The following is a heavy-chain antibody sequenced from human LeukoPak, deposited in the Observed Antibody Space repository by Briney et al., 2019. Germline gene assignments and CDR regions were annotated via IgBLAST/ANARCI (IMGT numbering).Heavy chain of an antibody. CDR3: ARIGRRNYDILD. J-gene: IGHJ4*02. V-gene: IGHV4-61*01. D-gene: IGHD3-9*01. CDR1: GGSVSSGNNY. Sequence: TSETLSLTCTVSGGSVSSGNNYWSWIRQPPGKGLEWIGYIYYSGSTTYSPSLKSRVTISVDMSKNQFSLRLSSVTAADTAIYYCARIGRRNYDILDWGQGTLVTVSS. CDR2: IYYSGST.